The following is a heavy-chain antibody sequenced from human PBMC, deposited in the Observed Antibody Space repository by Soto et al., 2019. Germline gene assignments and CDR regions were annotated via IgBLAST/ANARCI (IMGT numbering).Heavy chain of an antibody. D-gene: IGHD3-22*01. CDR1: GDSISSSNYY. V-gene: IGHV4-39*01. CDR3: ARSNRGYYKGFDP. J-gene: IGHJ5*02. Sequence: LSLTCTVSGDSISSSNYYWGWIRQPPGKGLEWIANIYYSGITYCNPSLKSRVAISVDTSKNQFSLKLSSVSAADTAIYYCARSNRGYYKGFDPWGQGTLVTVS. CDR2: IYYSGIT.